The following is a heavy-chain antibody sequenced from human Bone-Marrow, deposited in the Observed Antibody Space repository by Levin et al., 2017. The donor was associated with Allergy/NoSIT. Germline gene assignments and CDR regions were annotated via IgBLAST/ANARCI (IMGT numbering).Heavy chain of an antibody. J-gene: IGHJ5*02. CDR3: ARRRGYGDYFRGAGDWFDP. V-gene: IGHV1-8*01. CDR1: GYTFTSYD. CDR2: MNPNSGNT. Sequence: AASVKVSCKASGYTFTSYDINWVRQATGQGLEWMGWMNPNSGNTGYAQKFQGRVTMTRNTSISTAYMELSSLRSEDTAVYYCARRRGYGDYFRGAGDWFDPWGQGTLVTVSS. D-gene: IGHD4-17*01.